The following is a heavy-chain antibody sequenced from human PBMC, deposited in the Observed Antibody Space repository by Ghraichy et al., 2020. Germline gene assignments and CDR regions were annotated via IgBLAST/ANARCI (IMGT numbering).Heavy chain of an antibody. CDR2: ITSSSSYI. Sequence: GGSLRLSCAASGFTVSRYSMNWVRQAPGKGLEWVSSITSSSSYIYYADSVKGRFTISRDNAKNSLYLQMNSLRAEDTAVYYCAISGFQVEALYYWGQGTLVTVSS. CDR3: AISGFQVEALYY. CDR1: GFTVSRYS. V-gene: IGHV3-21*01. J-gene: IGHJ4*02. D-gene: IGHD2-15*01.